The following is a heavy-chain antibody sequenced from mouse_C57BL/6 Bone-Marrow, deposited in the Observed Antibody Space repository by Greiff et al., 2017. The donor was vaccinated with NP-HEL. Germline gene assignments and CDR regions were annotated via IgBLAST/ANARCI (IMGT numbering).Heavy chain of an antibody. CDR2: FYPGSGSI. V-gene: IGHV1-62-2*01. CDR1: GYTFTEYT. J-gene: IGHJ3*01. Sequence: VQRVESGAELVKPGASVKLSFKASGYTFTEYTIHWVKQRSGQGLEWIGWFYPGSGSITYNEKFKDKATLTADKSSSTVYMELSRLTSEDSAVYFCARHTIYYDHAWFAYWGQGTLVTVSA. CDR3: ARHTIYYDHAWFAY. D-gene: IGHD2-4*01.